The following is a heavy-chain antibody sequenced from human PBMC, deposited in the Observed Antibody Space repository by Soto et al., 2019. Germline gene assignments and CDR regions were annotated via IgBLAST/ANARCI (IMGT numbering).Heavy chain of an antibody. D-gene: IGHD2-2*01. CDR3: ARLGVVPALKFDY. V-gene: IGHV4-59*08. CDR1: GGSISSYY. Sequence: SETLSLTCTVSGGSISSYYWIWIRQPPGKGLEWIGYIYYSGSTNYNPSLKSRVTISVDTSKNQFSLKLSSVTAADTAVYYCARLGVVPALKFDYWGQGTLVTVSS. J-gene: IGHJ4*02. CDR2: IYYSGST.